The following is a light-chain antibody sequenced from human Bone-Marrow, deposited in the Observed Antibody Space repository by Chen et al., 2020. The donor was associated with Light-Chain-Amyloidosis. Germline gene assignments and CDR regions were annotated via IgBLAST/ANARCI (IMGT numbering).Light chain of an antibody. CDR2: WAS. J-gene: IGKJ2*01. Sequence: DIVMTQSPDSLAVSLGERGTITSKSSQSILYSSNNRNYLAWYQQKPGQPPKLLIYWASTRESGVPDRFSGSGSGTDFTLTISSLQAEDVAVYYCQHYYNIPYTVGQGTKLEIK. V-gene: IGKV4-1*01. CDR1: QSILYSSNNRNY. CDR3: QHYYNIPYT.